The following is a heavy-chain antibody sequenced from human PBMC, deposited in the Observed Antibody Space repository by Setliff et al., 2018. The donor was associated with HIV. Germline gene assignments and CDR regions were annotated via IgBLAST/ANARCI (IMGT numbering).Heavy chain of an antibody. CDR1: GGSISSSSYY. V-gene: IGHV4-39*01. J-gene: IGHJ4*02. CDR2: GSYSGSS. CDR3: ASCHVGYAYDFNY. Sequence: SETLSLTCSVSGGSISSSSYYWGWIRQPPGKGLEWIGSGSYSGSSHYNPSLKSRVTIAVDTSKNQFSLKLISMTAADTAVYYCASCHVGYAYDFNYWGQGALVTV. D-gene: IGHD3-16*01.